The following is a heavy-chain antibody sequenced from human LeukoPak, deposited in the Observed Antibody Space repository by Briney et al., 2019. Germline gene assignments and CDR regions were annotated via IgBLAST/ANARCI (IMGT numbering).Heavy chain of an antibody. Sequence: SGTLSLTCAVSGGSMNSGVYHWSWLRQATGKGLEWIGRSDNGGSTSLNPSLQSRVNIFVDTSRNEFSLRLNSVTAADTAVYYCARSPPSVQQQLVWFDPWGQGTLVTVSS. D-gene: IGHD6-13*01. CDR1: GGSMNSGVYH. CDR3: ARSPPSVQQQLVWFDP. V-gene: IGHV4-61*02. CDR2: SDNGGST. J-gene: IGHJ5*02.